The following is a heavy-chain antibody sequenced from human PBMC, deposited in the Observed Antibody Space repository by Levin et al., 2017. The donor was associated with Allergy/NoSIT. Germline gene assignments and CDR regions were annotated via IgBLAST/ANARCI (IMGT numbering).Heavy chain of an antibody. Sequence: GASVKVSCKASGYTFTSYGISWVRQAPEQGLEWMGWISAYNGNTNYAQKLQGRVTMTTDTSTSTAYMELRSLRSDDTAVYYCARDTYYYDSSGYYYYFDYWGQGTLVTVSS. CDR1: GYTFTSYG. D-gene: IGHD3-22*01. CDR2: ISAYNGNT. J-gene: IGHJ4*02. CDR3: ARDTYYYDSSGYYYYFDY. V-gene: IGHV1-18*01.